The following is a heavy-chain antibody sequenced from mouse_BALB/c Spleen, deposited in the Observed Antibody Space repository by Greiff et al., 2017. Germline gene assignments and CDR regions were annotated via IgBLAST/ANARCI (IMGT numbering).Heavy chain of an antibody. D-gene: IGHD2-1*01. CDR3: TRGIYYGNYVDYAMDY. V-gene: IGHV1-63*01. Sequence: VQLQQSGAELVRPGTSVKISCKASGYTFTNYWLGWVKQRPGHGLEWIGDIYPGGGYTNYNEKFKSKATLTVDKSSSTAYMQLSSLTSEDSAVYYCTRGIYYGNYVDYAMDYWGQGTSVTVSS. J-gene: IGHJ4*01. CDR1: GYTFTNYW. CDR2: IYPGGGYT.